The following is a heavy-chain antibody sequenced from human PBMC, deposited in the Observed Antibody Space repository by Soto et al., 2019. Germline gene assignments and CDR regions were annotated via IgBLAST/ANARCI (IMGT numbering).Heavy chain of an antibody. J-gene: IGHJ4*02. CDR2: LNPSGGST. CDR1: GYTFTSYF. CDR3: ARTGDSSGSYTFAF. Sequence: QVQLVQSGAEVKKPGASVKGSCKASGYTFTSYFIHWVRQAPGHGLEWMGILNPSGGSTNYAPKLQGRVTVTRDTSTSTVHMELSSLRSEDTAVYYCARTGDSSGSYTFAFWGQGTLVTVSS. D-gene: IGHD3-22*01. V-gene: IGHV1-46*04.